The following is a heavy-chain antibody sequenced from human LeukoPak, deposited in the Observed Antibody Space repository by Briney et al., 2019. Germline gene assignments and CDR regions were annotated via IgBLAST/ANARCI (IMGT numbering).Heavy chain of an antibody. D-gene: IGHD3-16*01. CDR3: ARRAGAYPHPYDY. V-gene: IGHV3-23*01. CDR2: IRGTGDST. Sequence: GGSLRLSCAASGFTFSSYGMSWVRQAPGKGLEWVSVIRGTGDSTYYADSVKGRFTISRDNSKNTLYLQMNSLRAEDTAVYYCARRAGAYPHPYDYWGQGTLVTVSS. J-gene: IGHJ4*02. CDR1: GFTFSSYG.